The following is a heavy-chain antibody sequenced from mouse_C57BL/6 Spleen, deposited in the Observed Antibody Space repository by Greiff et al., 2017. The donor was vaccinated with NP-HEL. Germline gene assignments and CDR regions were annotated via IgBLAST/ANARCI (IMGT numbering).Heavy chain of an antibody. CDR3: ARGKDWFAY. Sequence: DVKLVESGGGLVKPGGSLKLSCAASGFTFSDYGMHWVRQAPEKGLEWVAYISSGSSTIYYADTVKGRFTISRDNAKNTLFLRMTSLRSEDTAMYYCARGKDWFAYWGQGTLVTVSA. J-gene: IGHJ3*01. CDR1: GFTFSDYG. CDR2: ISSGSSTI. D-gene: IGHD1-3*01. V-gene: IGHV5-17*01.